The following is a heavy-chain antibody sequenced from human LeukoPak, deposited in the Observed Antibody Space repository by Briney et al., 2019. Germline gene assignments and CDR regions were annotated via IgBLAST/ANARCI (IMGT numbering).Heavy chain of an antibody. CDR3: AKERGYSYGLLDY. D-gene: IGHD5-18*01. Sequence: PGGSLRLSCAASGFTFSSYGMHWVRQAPGKGLEWVAVISYDGSNKYYADSVKGRFTISRDNSKNTLYLQMNSLRAEDTAVYYCAKERGYSYGLLDYWGQGTLVTVSS. V-gene: IGHV3-30*18. J-gene: IGHJ4*02. CDR1: GFTFSSYG. CDR2: ISYDGSNK.